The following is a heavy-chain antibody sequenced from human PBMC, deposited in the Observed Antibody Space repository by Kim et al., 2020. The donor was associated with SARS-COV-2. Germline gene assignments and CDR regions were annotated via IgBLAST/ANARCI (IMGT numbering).Heavy chain of an antibody. CDR3: AKDSGPYHYYGMDV. D-gene: IGHD5-12*01. Sequence: GGSLRLSCAASGFTFDDYAMHWVRQAPGKGLEWVSGISWNSGSIGYAYSVKGRFTISRDNAKNSLYLEMNSLRGEDTALYYCAKDSGPYHYYGMDVWGQG. CDR1: GFTFDDYA. CDR2: ISWNSGSI. J-gene: IGHJ6*02. V-gene: IGHV3-9*01.